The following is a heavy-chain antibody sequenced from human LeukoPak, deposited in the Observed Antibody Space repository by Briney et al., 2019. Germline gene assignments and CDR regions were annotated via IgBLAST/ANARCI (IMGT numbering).Heavy chain of an antibody. D-gene: IGHD1-7*01. V-gene: IGHV3-21*04. Sequence: GGSLRLSCAASRFSFSSYSMNWVRQAPGKGLEWVSSISRSSSNIYYADSVKGRFTISRDNAKNSLYLQMNSLRSDDTAVYYCASPTLITGNTGDWDDGFDIWGQGTMVSVSS. CDR1: RFSFSSYS. CDR3: ASPTLITGNTGDWDDGFDI. J-gene: IGHJ3*02. CDR2: ISRSSSNI.